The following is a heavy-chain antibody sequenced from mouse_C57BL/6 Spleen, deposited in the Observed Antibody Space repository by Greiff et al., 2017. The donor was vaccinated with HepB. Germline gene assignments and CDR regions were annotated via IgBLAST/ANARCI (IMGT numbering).Heavy chain of an antibody. D-gene: IGHD2-1*01. CDR1: GYAFSSYW. Sequence: QVQLKQSGAELVKPGASVKISCKASGYAFSSYWMNWVKQRPGKGLEWIGQIYPGDGDTNYNGKFKGKATLTADKSSSTAYMQLSSLTSEDSAVYFCARFYYGNYEGYFDVWGTGTTVTVSS. CDR3: ARFYYGNYEGYFDV. V-gene: IGHV1-80*01. CDR2: IYPGDGDT. J-gene: IGHJ1*03.